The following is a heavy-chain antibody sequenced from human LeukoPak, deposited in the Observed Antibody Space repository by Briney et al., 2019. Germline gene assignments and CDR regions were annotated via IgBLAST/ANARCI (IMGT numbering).Heavy chain of an antibody. CDR2: IIPIFGTA. D-gene: IGHD6-19*01. J-gene: IGHJ4*02. CDR1: GYTFTSYG. V-gene: IGHV1-69*13. CDR3: ARDPYSSGWYGYYFDY. Sequence: ASVKVSCKASGYTFTSYGISWVRQAPGQGLEWMGGIIPIFGTANYAQKFQGRVTITADESTSTAYMELSSLRSEDTAVYYCARDPYSSGWYGYYFDYWGKGTLVTVSS.